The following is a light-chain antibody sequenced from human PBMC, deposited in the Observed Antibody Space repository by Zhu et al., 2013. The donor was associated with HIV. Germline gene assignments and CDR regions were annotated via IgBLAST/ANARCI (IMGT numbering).Light chain of an antibody. CDR3: AAWDDSLSAVV. Sequence: QSVLTQPPSASGTPGQRVVISCSGRDSNIGRNTVNWYQQLPGTAPKLLIYSNNQRPSGVPDRFSGSKSGTSASLAISGLQSEDEADYYCAAWDDSLSAVVFGGGTKLTVL. CDR1: DSNIGRNT. J-gene: IGLJ3*02. CDR2: SNN. V-gene: IGLV1-44*01.